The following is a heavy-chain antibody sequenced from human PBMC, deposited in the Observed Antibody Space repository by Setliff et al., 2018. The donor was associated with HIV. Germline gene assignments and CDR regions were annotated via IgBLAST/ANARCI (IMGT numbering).Heavy chain of an antibody. CDR3: AKNKLGGAFDM. Sequence: ASVKVSCKAPGDTFSKHAVSWVRQAPGQGLEWMGSFIPTYDTTSYAREFQGRLTITADESTSTVYMDLSRLTSDDTAIFFCAKNKLGGAFDMWGQGTMVTVSS. V-gene: IGHV1-69*13. CDR2: FIPTYDTT. J-gene: IGHJ3*02. CDR1: GDTFSKHA. D-gene: IGHD1-26*01.